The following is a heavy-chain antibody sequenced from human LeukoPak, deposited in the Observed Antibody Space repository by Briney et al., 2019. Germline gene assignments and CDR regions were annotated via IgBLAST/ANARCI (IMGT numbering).Heavy chain of an antibody. CDR1: GLTFGDYA. CDR3: TRDLSTGMPGGSDY. V-gene: IGHV3-7*01. CDR2: IKQDGSEK. J-gene: IGHJ4*02. Sequence: GGSLRLSCTISGLTFGDYAVTWFRQAPGKGLEWVANIKQDGSEKYFVDSVKGRFAISRDNAKNSLYLQMNSLRAEDTAVYYCTRDLSTGMPGGSDYWGQGTLATVSS. D-gene: IGHD2-2*01.